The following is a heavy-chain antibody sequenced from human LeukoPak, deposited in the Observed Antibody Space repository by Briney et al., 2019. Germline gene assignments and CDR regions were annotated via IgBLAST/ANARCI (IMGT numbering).Heavy chain of an antibody. J-gene: IGHJ5*02. V-gene: IGHV4-39*01. D-gene: IGHD3-3*01. CDR1: GGSISSSSYY. CDR3: ARQWYDFWSGYWSPASNWFDP. Sequence: SETLSLTCTVSGGSISSSSYYWGWIRQPPGKGLEWIGSIYYSGSTYYNPSLKSRVTISVDTSKNQFSLKLSSVTAADTAVYYCARQWYDFWSGYWSPASNWFDPWGQGTLVTVSS. CDR2: IYYSGST.